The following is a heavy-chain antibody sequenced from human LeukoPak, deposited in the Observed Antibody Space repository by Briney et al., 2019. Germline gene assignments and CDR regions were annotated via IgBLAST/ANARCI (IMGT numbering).Heavy chain of an antibody. CDR3: AREEDSGYVPTYVSPGYYYMDV. Sequence: SETLSLTCTVSGGSISSGGYYWSWIRQPPGKGLEWIGYIYHSGSTYYNPSLKSRVTISVDRSKNQFSLKLSSVTAADTAVYYCAREEDSGYVPTYVSPGYYYMDVWGKGTTVTVSS. D-gene: IGHD5-12*01. J-gene: IGHJ6*03. CDR1: GGSISSGGYY. CDR2: IYHSGST. V-gene: IGHV4-30-2*01.